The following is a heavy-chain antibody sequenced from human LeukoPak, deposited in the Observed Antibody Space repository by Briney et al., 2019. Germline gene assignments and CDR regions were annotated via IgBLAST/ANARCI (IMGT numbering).Heavy chain of an antibody. J-gene: IGHJ4*02. V-gene: IGHV3-23*01. CDR2: IGGSGDST. Sequence: GGSLRLSCAASGFTFSNYAMSWVRQAPGKGLEWVSGIGGSGDSTYYADSVKGRFAISRDNSKNTLYLQMNSLRAEDAAVYYCARGNSGSNFDSWGQGSLVTVSS. D-gene: IGHD6-19*01. CDR3: ARGNSGSNFDS. CDR1: GFTFSNYA.